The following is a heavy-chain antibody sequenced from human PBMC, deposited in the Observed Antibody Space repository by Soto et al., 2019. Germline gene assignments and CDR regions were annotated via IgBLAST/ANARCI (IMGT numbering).Heavy chain of an antibody. V-gene: IGHV3-30*18. CDR3: AKGLVVGATIDDY. D-gene: IGHD2-15*01. CDR2: VSADGANK. CDR1: GFTFSSCG. J-gene: IGHJ4*02. Sequence: GGSLRLSCAASGFTFSSCGMHRVRQAPGQGLEWVTLVSADGANKFYADSVKGRFAVSRDNSKNMLYLQMNSLRPEDTAMYYCAKGLVVGATIDDYWGQGTLVTVSS.